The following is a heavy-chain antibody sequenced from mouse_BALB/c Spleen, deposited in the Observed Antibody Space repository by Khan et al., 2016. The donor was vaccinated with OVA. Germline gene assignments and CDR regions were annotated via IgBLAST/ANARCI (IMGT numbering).Heavy chain of an antibody. Sequence: EVELVESGGDLVKPGGSLKLSCAASGFTFSTYGMSWVRQTPDKRLEWVATISSGGSYTYYPDNVKGRFTISRDNAKNTLYLQMSSLKSEDTAMYYCARLAYYYNSEGFAYWGQGTLVNVS. CDR2: ISSGGSYT. CDR1: GFTFSTYG. CDR3: ARLAYYYNSEGFAY. V-gene: IGHV5-6*01. J-gene: IGHJ3*01. D-gene: IGHD1-1*01.